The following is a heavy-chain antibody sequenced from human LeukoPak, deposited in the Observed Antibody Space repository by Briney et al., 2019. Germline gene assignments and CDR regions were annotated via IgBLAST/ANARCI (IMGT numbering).Heavy chain of an antibody. J-gene: IGHJ6*04. CDR1: GFTFSSYA. CDR3: AELGITMIGGV. Sequence: GGSLRLSCAASGFTFSSYAMHWVRQAPGKGLEWVAFVHYDGSNNYYTDSVKGRFTISRDNAKNSLYLQMNSLRAEDTAVYYCAELGITMIGGVWGKGTTVTISS. D-gene: IGHD3-10*02. CDR2: VHYDGSNN. V-gene: IGHV3-30*02.